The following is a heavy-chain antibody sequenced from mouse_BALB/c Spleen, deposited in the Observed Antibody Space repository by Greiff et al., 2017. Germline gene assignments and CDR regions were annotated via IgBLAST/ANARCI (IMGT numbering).Heavy chain of an antibody. D-gene: IGHD2-1*01. J-gene: IGHJ1*01. Sequence: EVKLQESGGGLVQPGGSLNLSCAASGFDFSRYWMSWARQAPGKGQEWIGEINPGSSTINYTPSLKDKFIISRDNAKNTLYLQMSKVRSEDTALYYCARLGGNYGGYFDVWGAGTTVTVSS. CDR2: INPGSSTI. V-gene: IGHV4-2*02. CDR3: ARLGGNYGGYFDV. CDR1: GFDFSRYW.